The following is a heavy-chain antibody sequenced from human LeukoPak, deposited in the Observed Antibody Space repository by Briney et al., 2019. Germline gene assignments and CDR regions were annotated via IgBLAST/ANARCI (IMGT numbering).Heavy chain of an antibody. J-gene: IGHJ6*02. D-gene: IGHD6-6*01. CDR3: ARDPYSSTWSYGMDV. CDR1: GFTFSSNW. Sequence: GGSLRLSCAAAGFTFSSNWMSWVRQAPGRGLQWVANIKQDGSEKYYVDSVKGRFTISRDNAKNSLFLQMNTLRAEDTAVYYCARDPYSSTWSYGMDVWGQGTTVTVSS. CDR2: IKQDGSEK. V-gene: IGHV3-7*05.